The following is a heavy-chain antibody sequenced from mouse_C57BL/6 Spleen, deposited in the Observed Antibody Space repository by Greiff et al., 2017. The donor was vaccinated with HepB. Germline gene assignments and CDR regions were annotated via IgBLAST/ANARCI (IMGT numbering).Heavy chain of an antibody. CDR3: ARDYGSSYPFAY. V-gene: IGHV5-17*01. D-gene: IGHD1-1*01. CDR1: GLTFSDYG. Sequence: EVQVVESGGGLVKPGGSLKLSCAASGLTFSDYGMHWVRQAPEKGLEWVAYISSGSSTIYYADTVKGRFTISRDNAKNTLFLQMTSLRSEDTAMYYCARDYGSSYPFAYWGQGTLVTVSA. J-gene: IGHJ3*01. CDR2: ISSGSSTI.